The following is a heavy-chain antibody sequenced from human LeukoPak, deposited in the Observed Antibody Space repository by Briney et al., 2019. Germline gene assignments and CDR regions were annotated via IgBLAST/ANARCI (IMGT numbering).Heavy chain of an antibody. J-gene: IGHJ4*02. V-gene: IGHV3-30*03. CDR1: GFTFSSYG. CDR3: ARVIVGATHYLDY. D-gene: IGHD1-26*01. Sequence: GGSLRLSCAASGFTFSSYGMHWVRQAPGKGLEWVAVISFDGSNKYSADSVKGRFTISRDNAKNSLYLQMNSLRAEDMAVYYCARVIVGATHYLDYWGQGTLVTVSS. CDR2: ISFDGSNK.